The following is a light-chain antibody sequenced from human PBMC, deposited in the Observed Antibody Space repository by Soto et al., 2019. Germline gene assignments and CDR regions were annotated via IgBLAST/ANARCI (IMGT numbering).Light chain of an antibody. J-gene: IGKJ5*01. Sequence: IELTQSPLSLSLSVGDRVTVSCRASLSVSVYLDWYQQKPGQAPRLLISDASNRATGIPARFSGSGSGTDFTLTISSLEPEDFAVYYCHQRQYWPPITFGQGTRLEIK. V-gene: IGKV3-11*01. CDR1: LSVSVY. CDR3: HQRQYWPPIT. CDR2: DAS.